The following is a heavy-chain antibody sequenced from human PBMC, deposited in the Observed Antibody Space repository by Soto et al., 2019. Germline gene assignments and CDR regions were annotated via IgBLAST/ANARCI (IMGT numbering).Heavy chain of an antibody. CDR3: ARDTYYYGSGSYGP. V-gene: IGHV3-21*01. J-gene: IGHJ5*02. CDR2: ISSSSSYI. CDR1: GFTFSSYS. D-gene: IGHD3-10*01. Sequence: EVQLVESGGGLVKPGGSLRLSCAASGFTFSSYSMNWVRQAPGKGLEWVSTISSSSSYIYYADSVKGRFTISRDNAKNSLYLQMNSMRAEDTAVYYCARDTYYYGSGSYGPWGQGTLVTVSS.